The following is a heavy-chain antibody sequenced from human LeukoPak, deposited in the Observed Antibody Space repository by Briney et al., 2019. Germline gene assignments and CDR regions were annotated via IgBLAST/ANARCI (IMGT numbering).Heavy chain of an antibody. J-gene: IGHJ6*03. V-gene: IGHV4-59*01. CDR3: ARASPRYYYDSSGYPRYYYYMDV. D-gene: IGHD3-22*01. Sequence: SETLSLTCTVSGGSISSYYGSWIRQPPGKGLEWIGYIYYSGSTNYNPSLKSRVTISVDTSKNQFSLKLSSVTAADTAVYYCARASPRYYYDSSGYPRYYYYMDVWGKGTTVTVSS. CDR1: GGSISSYY. CDR2: IYYSGST.